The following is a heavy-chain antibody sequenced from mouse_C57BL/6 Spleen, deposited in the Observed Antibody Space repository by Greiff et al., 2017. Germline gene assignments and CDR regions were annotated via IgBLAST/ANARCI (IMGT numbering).Heavy chain of an antibody. Sequence: QVQLQQPGAELVKPGASVKLSCKASGYTFTSYWMHWVKQRPGQGLEWIGMIHPNSGSTNYNEKFKSKATLTVDNSSSTAYMQLSSLTSEDSAVYYCARSDYGSTDYWGQGTTLTVSS. D-gene: IGHD1-1*01. J-gene: IGHJ2*01. CDR2: IHPNSGST. CDR1: GYTFTSYW. CDR3: ARSDYGSTDY. V-gene: IGHV1-64*01.